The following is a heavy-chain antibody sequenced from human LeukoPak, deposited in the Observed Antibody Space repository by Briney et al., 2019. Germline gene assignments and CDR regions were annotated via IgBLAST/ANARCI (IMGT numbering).Heavy chain of an antibody. CDR1: GGSITSYY. Sequence: SETLSLTCTVSGGSITSYYWSWIRQPPGQGLEWIGYIYFSGSTNYNPSLKSRVTTSVDTSKNQFSLKLSSVTAADTAVYYCATYSESYHHYFDYWGQGTQVTVSS. CDR3: ATYSESYHHYFDY. CDR2: IYFSGST. J-gene: IGHJ4*02. D-gene: IGHD1-26*01. V-gene: IGHV4-59*08.